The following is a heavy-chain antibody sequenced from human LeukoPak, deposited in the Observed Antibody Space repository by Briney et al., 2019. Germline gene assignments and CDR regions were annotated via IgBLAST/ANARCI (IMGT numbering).Heavy chain of an antibody. D-gene: IGHD1-26*01. V-gene: IGHV3-15*01. CDR1: GFTFSNAW. J-gene: IGHJ4*02. CDR3: TTDGRKWELLPPVAY. Sequence: PGGSLRFSCAASGFTFSNAWMSWVRQAPGKGLEWVGRIKSKTDGGTTDYAAPVKGRFTISRDDSKNTLYLQMNSLKTEDTAVYYCTTDGRKWELLPPVAYWGQGTLVTVSS. CDR2: IKSKTDGGTT.